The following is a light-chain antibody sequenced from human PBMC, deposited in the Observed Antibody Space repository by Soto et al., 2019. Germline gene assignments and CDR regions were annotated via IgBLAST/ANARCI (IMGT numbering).Light chain of an antibody. Sequence: DNQMTQSPSSLSASVGDRVTVTCRPSQGISNYLAWYQQKPGKAPKLLIYAASTLQAGVPSRFSGSGSGTDFTLTISSLQPEDVATYYCQMYYSAPWTFGQGTKVEIK. CDR2: AAS. CDR3: QMYYSAPWT. J-gene: IGKJ1*01. V-gene: IGKV1-27*01. CDR1: QGISNY.